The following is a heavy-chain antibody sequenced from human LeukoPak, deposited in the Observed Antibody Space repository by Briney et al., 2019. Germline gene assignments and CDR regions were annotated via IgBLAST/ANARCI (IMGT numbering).Heavy chain of an antibody. CDR3: ATKGAEEGWEPLG. D-gene: IGHD1-26*01. CDR1: GGSLSSSSYY. V-gene: IGHV4-39*01. J-gene: IGHJ4*02. Sequence: SETLSLTCTVSGGSLSSSSYYWGWLRQPPGRGREGIGSIYYSGSTYYTPSLKSRVTISVATSKTQFSLKLSSVTAADTAVYYCATKGAEEGWEPLGWGQGTLVTVSS. CDR2: IYYSGST.